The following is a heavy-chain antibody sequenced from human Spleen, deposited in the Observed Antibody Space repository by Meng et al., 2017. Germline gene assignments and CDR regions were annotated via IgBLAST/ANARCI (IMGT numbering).Heavy chain of an antibody. CDR1: GGSISSGGYY. CDR2: IPHRGSS. J-gene: IGHJ1*01. D-gene: IGHD3-10*01. CDR3: LRGSGGSV. V-gene: IGHV4-31*09. Sequence: QVQLQESGPGLVRPSQTLSLTCIVSGGSISSGGYYWSWIRQPPGKGLEWIGEIPHRGSSAYNPSLKSRVSMSIDKSKNQFSLKLTSVTAADTAVYHCLRGSGGSVWGQGTLVTVSS.